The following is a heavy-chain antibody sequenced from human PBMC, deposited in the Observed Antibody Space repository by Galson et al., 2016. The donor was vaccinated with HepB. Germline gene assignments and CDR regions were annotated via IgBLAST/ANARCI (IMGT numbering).Heavy chain of an antibody. V-gene: IGHV3-21*01. CDR3: ASGYSYGYFYY. J-gene: IGHJ4*02. D-gene: IGHD5-18*01. CDR2: ISSSGSYI. CDR1: GFTFSSYS. Sequence: SLRLSCAASGFTFSSYSMNWVRQAPGKGLEWVSSISSSGSYIYYADPVKGRFTISRDNAKNSLYLQMNSLRAEDTAVYYCASGYSYGYFYYWGQGTLVTVSS.